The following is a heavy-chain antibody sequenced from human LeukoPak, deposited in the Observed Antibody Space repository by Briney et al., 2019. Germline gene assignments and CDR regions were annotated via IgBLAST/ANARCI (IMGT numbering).Heavy chain of an antibody. CDR3: ARSGTLTGYLY. J-gene: IGHJ4*02. Sequence: SETLSLTCTVSGGSLSSYYWTWIRQPPGKGLEWIGYIYYSGTTNYNPSLKSRVTMSVDTSKNQFSLKLNSVTAADTAVYYGARSGTLTGYLYWGQGALVTVSS. CDR1: GGSLSSYY. D-gene: IGHD3-9*01. CDR2: IYYSGTT. V-gene: IGHV4-59*01.